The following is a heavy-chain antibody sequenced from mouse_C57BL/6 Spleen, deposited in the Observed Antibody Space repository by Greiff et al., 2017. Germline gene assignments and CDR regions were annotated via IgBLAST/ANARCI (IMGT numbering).Heavy chain of an antibody. V-gene: IGHV5-4*03. CDR2: ISDGGSYT. D-gene: IGHD2-1*01. CDR1: GFTFSSYA. J-gene: IGHJ2*01. CDR3: ARSYGNCLDY. Sequence: EVKLMESGGGLVKPGGSLKLSCAASGFTFSSYALSWVRQTPEKRLEWVATISDGGSYTYYPDNVKGRFTISRDNAKNNLYLQMSHLKSEDTAMYYCARSYGNCLDYWGQGTTLTVSS.